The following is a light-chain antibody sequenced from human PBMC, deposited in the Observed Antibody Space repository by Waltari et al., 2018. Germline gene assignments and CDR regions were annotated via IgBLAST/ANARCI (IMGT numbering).Light chain of an antibody. CDR1: SLRRYY. Sequence: TQDPAVSVALGQTVSLTCQGDSLRRYYASWYQQRPGQAPILVMYDKNSRPSGGPDRFSASSSDNTASLTITGAQAEDEAYYYCHSRDASGVGGAFGGGTKLTVL. V-gene: IGLV3-19*01. J-gene: IGLJ2*01. CDR2: DKN. CDR3: HSRDASGVGGA.